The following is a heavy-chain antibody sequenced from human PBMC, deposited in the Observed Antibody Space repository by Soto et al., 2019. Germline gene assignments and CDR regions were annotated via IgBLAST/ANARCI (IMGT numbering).Heavy chain of an antibody. CDR2: ITSSSSCI. J-gene: IGHJ4*02. CDR1: GFTFSSHS. Sequence: GGSLRLSCAASGFTFSSHSMNWVRQAPGKGLEWVSSITSSSSCINYADSVKGRFTISRDNAKTSLYLQMNSLRAEDTAVYYCAREPGVGSGWYVDYWGQGTLVTVSS. D-gene: IGHD6-19*01. V-gene: IGHV3-21*01. CDR3: AREPGVGSGWYVDY.